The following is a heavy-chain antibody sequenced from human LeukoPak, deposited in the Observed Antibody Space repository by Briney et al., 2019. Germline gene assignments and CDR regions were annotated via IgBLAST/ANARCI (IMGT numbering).Heavy chain of an antibody. CDR3: ANSEAAADYYYYYGMDV. Sequence: PGRSLRLSCAASGFTFSSYGMHWVRQAPGKGLEWVAVISYDGSNKYYADSVKGRFTISRDNSKNTLYLQMNSLRAEDTAVYYCANSEAAADYYYYYGMDVWGQGTTATVSS. CDR2: ISYDGSNK. CDR1: GFTFSSYG. D-gene: IGHD6-13*01. J-gene: IGHJ6*02. V-gene: IGHV3-30*18.